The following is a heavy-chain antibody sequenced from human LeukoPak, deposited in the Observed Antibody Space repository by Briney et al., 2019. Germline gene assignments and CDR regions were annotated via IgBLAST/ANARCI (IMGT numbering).Heavy chain of an antibody. CDR3: AKGPLRGTAAAIDY. CDR1: GFTFSSYW. J-gene: IGHJ4*02. V-gene: IGHV3-30*18. CDR2: ISYDGSNK. D-gene: IGHD2-2*01. Sequence: GGSLRLSCAASGFTFSSYWMSWVRQAPGKGLEWVAVISYDGSNKYYADSVKGRFTISRDISTDTLWLQMDSLRTEDTAVYYCAKGPLRGTAAAIDYWGQGTLVTVSS.